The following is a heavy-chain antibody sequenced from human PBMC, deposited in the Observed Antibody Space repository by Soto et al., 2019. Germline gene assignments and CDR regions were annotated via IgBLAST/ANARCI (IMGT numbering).Heavy chain of an antibody. CDR1: GFTFSSYA. CDR3: TTDSYITSIIVRFDY. Sequence: GGSLRLSCAASGFTFSSYATSWLRQAPGKGLEWVGRVKSKNDGGTTDFAAPVKGRFAISRDDSKNMVYLEMNSLQTEDTAIYYCTTDSYITSIIVRFDYWGHGTLVTVSS. CDR2: VKSKNDGGTT. J-gene: IGHJ4*01. V-gene: IGHV3-15*01. D-gene: IGHD3-22*01.